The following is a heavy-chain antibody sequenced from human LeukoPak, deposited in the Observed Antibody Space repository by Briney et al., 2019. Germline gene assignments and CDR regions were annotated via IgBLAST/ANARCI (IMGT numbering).Heavy chain of an antibody. CDR1: GFTFSSYG. Sequence: PGGSLRLSCAASGFTFSSYGMHWVRQAPGKGLEWVAVISYDGSNKYYADSVKGRFTISRDNSKNTLYLQMNSLRVEDTAVYYCAKDTTITMVRPLFDPWGQGTLVTVSS. CDR2: ISYDGSNK. D-gene: IGHD3-10*01. CDR3: AKDTTITMVRPLFDP. V-gene: IGHV3-30*18. J-gene: IGHJ5*02.